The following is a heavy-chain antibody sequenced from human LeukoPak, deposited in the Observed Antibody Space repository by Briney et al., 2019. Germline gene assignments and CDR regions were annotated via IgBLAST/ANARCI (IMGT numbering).Heavy chain of an antibody. CDR2: ISAYNGNT. V-gene: IGHV1-18*01. J-gene: IGHJ4*02. CDR1: GYTFTSYG. CDR3: ARDTGVNIVVVPAAIRVSQVRFDY. D-gene: IGHD2-2*02. Sequence: GASVKVSCKASGYTFTSYGISWVRQAPGQGLEWMGRISAYNGNTNYAQKLQDRVTMTTDTSTSTAYMELRSLRSDDTAVYYCARDTGVNIVVVPAAIRVSQVRFDYWGQGTLVTVSS.